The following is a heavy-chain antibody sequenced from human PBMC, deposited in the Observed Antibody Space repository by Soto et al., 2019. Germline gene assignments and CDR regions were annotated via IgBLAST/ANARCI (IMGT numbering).Heavy chain of an antibody. Sequence: ASVKVSCKASGYTFTSYGSSWVRQAPGQRHEWIGWISAYNDNTNYAQKHQSRVTMTTDTSTSTTYMELRSLRSDDTAVYYCARGGIAAANFDYWGQGTLVTVSS. J-gene: IGHJ4*02. D-gene: IGHD6-13*01. CDR1: GYTFTSYG. CDR2: ISAYNDNT. V-gene: IGHV1-18*01. CDR3: ARGGIAAANFDY.